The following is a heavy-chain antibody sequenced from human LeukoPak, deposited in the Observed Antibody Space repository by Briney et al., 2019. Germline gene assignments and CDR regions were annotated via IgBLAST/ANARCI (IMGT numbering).Heavy chain of an antibody. D-gene: IGHD6-13*01. V-gene: IGHV3-23*01. CDR3: AKGAAGAAAGILNWFDP. J-gene: IGHJ5*02. CDR1: GFTFSSYW. Sequence: GGSLRLSCAASGFTFSSYWMSWVRQAPGKGLEWVSAISVSGGRTYYADSLKGRFTISRENSKTPLYLQMNSLRAEDTAVYYCAKGAAGAAAGILNWFDPSGQGTLVTVSS. CDR2: ISVSGGRT.